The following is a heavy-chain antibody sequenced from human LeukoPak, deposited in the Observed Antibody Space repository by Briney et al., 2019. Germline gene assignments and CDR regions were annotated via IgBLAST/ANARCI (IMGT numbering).Heavy chain of an antibody. CDR1: GASISSYY. V-gene: IGHV4-59*01. J-gene: IGHJ6*03. CDR3: ARASMVRGVAIYYYYYYMDV. Sequence: SETLSLTCTVSGASISSYYWSWIRQPPGKGLEWIGYIYYSGSTNYNPSLKSRVTISVDTSKNQFSLKLSSVTAADTAVYYCARASMVRGVAIYYYYYYMDVWGKGTTVTISS. D-gene: IGHD3-10*01. CDR2: IYYSGST.